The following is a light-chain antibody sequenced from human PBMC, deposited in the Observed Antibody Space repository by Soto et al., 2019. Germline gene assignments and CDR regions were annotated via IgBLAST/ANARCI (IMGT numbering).Light chain of an antibody. CDR1: DSNIGAGYD. CDR2: GNT. Sequence: QSVLTQPPSVSGAPGQTVTISCTGSDSNIGAGYDVHWYQQLPGTAPKLLIYGNTNRPSGVPDRFSGSKSGTSASLAITGLQAEDEADYYCQSYDSSLSGDVFGTGTKLTVL. J-gene: IGLJ1*01. CDR3: QSYDSSLSGDV. V-gene: IGLV1-40*01.